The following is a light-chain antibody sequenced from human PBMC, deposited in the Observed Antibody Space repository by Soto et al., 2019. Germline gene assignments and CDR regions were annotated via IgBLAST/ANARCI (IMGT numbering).Light chain of an antibody. CDR1: SSDVGRHNY. CDR3: SSYATSSILYV. CDR2: EVT. Sequence: QSFLTQPASVSGSPGQSITIACTGTSSDVGRHNYVSWYQQRQGKAPKLIVYEVTNRASGVSRRFSASKSGNTASLTISGLQAEDEADYYCSSYATSSILYVFGTGTKVTVL. V-gene: IGLV2-14*01. J-gene: IGLJ1*01.